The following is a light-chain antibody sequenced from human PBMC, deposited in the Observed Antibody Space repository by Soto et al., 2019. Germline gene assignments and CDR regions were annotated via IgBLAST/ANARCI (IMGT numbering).Light chain of an antibody. CDR1: QGVLYSSNNKNY. J-gene: IGKJ5*01. Sequence: IVMTQSPDSLAVSLGERATINCKSSQGVLYSSNNKNYLAWYQQKPGQPPKLLIYWASTRDSGVPDRFSGGGSGTDFTLTISSLQAADVAVYYCQQYYSTPRTFGQGTRLEIK. V-gene: IGKV4-1*01. CDR2: WAS. CDR3: QQYYSTPRT.